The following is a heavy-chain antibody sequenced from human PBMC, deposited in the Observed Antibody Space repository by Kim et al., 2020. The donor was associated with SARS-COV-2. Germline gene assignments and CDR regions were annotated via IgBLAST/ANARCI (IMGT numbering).Heavy chain of an antibody. CDR3: ARGGITIFGVVTPGAFDI. D-gene: IGHD3-3*01. Sequence: QGRVTITRDTSASTAYMELSSLRSEDTAVYYCARGGITIFGVVTPGAFDIWGQGTMVTVSS. J-gene: IGHJ3*02. V-gene: IGHV1-3*01.